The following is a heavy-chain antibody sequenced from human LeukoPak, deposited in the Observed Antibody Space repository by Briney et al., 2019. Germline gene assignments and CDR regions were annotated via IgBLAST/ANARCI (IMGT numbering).Heavy chain of an antibody. D-gene: IGHD3/OR15-3a*01. CDR1: GGSISTYY. J-gene: IGHJ6*02. V-gene: IGHV4-4*07. CDR2: IYRSGDT. Sequence: KASETLSLTCSVSGGSISTYYWSWIRQPAGKGLEWIGRIYRSGDTNYNTSLKSRVTMSVDTPKNQISLRLRSVTAADTAVYYCARDDFGYSVHYGMDVWGQGTTVTVSS. CDR3: ARDDFGYSVHYGMDV.